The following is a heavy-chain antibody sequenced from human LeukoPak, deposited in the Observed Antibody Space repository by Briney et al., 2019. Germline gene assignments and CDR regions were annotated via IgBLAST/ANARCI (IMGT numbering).Heavy chain of an antibody. Sequence: ASVKASCKASGYTFTGYYMHWVRQAPGQGLEWMGWINPNSGGTNYAQKFQGRVTMTRDTSISTAYMELSRLRSDDTAVYYCARDGSGSYFNWFDPWGQGTLVTVSS. CDR2: INPNSGGT. J-gene: IGHJ5*02. V-gene: IGHV1-2*02. D-gene: IGHD3-10*01. CDR1: GYTFTGYY. CDR3: ARDGSGSYFNWFDP.